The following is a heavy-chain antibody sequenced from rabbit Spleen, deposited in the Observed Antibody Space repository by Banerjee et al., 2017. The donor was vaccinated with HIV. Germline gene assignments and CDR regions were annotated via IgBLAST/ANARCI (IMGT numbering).Heavy chain of an antibody. CDR2: IETDSSGFT. V-gene: IGHV1S45*01. J-gene: IGHJ4*01. Sequence: QEQLVESGGGLVQPEGSLTLTCKASGVSFSGSSYMCWVRQAPGKGLEWIACIETDSSGFTYFATWAIGRFTISKTSSTTVTLRMTSLTGADTATYFCARDLAAWNSGSYAFNLWGPGTLVTVS. CDR1: GVSFSGSSY. CDR3: ARDLAAWNSGSYAFNL. D-gene: IGHD1-1*01.